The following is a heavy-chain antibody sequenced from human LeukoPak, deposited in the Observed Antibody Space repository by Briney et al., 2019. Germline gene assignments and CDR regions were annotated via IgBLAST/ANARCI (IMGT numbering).Heavy chain of an antibody. CDR2: ISGSGGST. Sequence: GGSLRLSCAASGFTFSSYAMSWVRQAPGKGLEWVSAISGSGGSTYYADSVKGRFTISRDNSKNTLYLQMNSLRAEDTAVYYCARAPGWIQLWLEYWGQGTLVTVSS. V-gene: IGHV3-23*01. J-gene: IGHJ4*02. CDR3: ARAPGWIQLWLEY. D-gene: IGHD5-18*01. CDR1: GFTFSSYA.